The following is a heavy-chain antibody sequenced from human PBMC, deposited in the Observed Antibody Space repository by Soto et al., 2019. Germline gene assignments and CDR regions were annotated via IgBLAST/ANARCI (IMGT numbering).Heavy chain of an antibody. CDR2: INHSGST. Sequence: KTSETLSLTCAVYGGSFSGYYWSWIRQPPGKGLEWIGEINHSGSTNYNPSLKSRVTISVDTSKNQFSLKLSSVTAADTAVYYCARIGRATNDYWGQGTLVTVSS. CDR3: ARIGRATNDY. CDR1: GGSFSGYY. J-gene: IGHJ4*02. V-gene: IGHV4-34*01. D-gene: IGHD1-26*01.